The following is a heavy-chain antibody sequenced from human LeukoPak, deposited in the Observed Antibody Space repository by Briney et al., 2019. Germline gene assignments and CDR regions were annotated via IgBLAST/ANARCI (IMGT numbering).Heavy chain of an antibody. J-gene: IGHJ4*02. CDR3: VKETPSTGRFD. CDR2: ISPSGGST. CDR1: GFTFSNYV. Sequence: GGSLRLSCSASGFTFSNYVMHWVRQAPGKGLEYVSGISPSGGSTYYADSVKGRFTISRDNSKSTLYLEMSSLRAEDTAVYYCVKETPSTGRFDWGQGTLVTVSS. D-gene: IGHD6-19*01. V-gene: IGHV3-64D*06.